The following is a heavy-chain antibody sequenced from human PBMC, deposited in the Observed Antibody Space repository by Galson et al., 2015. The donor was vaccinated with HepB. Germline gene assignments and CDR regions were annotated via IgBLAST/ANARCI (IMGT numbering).Heavy chain of an antibody. V-gene: IGHV1-69*13. CDR1: GGTFSSYA. CDR3: ARGETGSSPYFYYYMDV. Sequence: SVKVSCKASGGTFSSYAISWVRQAPGQGLEWMGGIIPIFGTANYAQKFQGRVTITEDESTSTAYMELSSLRSEDTAVYYCARGETGSSPYFYYYMDVWGKGTTVTVSS. D-gene: IGHD6-13*01. J-gene: IGHJ6*03. CDR2: IIPIFGTA.